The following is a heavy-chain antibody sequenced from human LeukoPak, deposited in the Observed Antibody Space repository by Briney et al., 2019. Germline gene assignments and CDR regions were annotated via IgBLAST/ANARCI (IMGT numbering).Heavy chain of an antibody. Sequence: PSETLSLTCTVSGGSISSSSYYWGWIRQPPGKGLEWIGSIYYSGSTYYNPSLKSRVTISVDTSKNQFSLKLSSVTAADTAVYYCARAARYCTAGSCSRGYMDVWGKGTTVTVSS. D-gene: IGHD2-15*01. CDR1: GGSISSSSYY. J-gene: IGHJ6*03. V-gene: IGHV4-39*01. CDR2: IYYSGST. CDR3: ARAARYCTAGSCSRGYMDV.